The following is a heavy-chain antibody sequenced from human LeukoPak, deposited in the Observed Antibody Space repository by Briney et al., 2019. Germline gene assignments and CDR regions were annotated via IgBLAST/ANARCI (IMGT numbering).Heavy chain of an antibody. CDR2: ISHDGSNK. Sequence: GGSLRLSCAASGFTFSSYGMHWVRQAPGKGLEWVAVISHDGSNKYYADSVKGRFTISRDNSKNTLYLQMNSLRAEDTAVYYCAKGSSGYLSPNSNLYYYYGMDVWGQGTTVTVSS. CDR3: AKGSSGYLSPNSNLYYYYGMDV. D-gene: IGHD3-22*01. CDR1: GFTFSSYG. V-gene: IGHV3-30*18. J-gene: IGHJ6*02.